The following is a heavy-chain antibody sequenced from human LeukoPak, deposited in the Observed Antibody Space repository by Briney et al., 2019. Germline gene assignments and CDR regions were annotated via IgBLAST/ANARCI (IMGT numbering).Heavy chain of an antibody. D-gene: IGHD5-18*01. Sequence: SETLSLTCAVYGGSFSGYYWSWIRQPPGKGLEWIGEINHSGSTNYNPSLKSRVTISVDTSKNQFSLKLSSVTAADTAVYYCARHLGGYSYGLNDYWGQGTLVTVSS. CDR3: ARHLGGYSYGLNDY. V-gene: IGHV4-34*01. J-gene: IGHJ4*02. CDR1: GGSFSGYY. CDR2: INHSGST.